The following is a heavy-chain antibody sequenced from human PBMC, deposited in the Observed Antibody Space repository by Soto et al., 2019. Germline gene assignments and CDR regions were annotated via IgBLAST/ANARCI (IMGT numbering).Heavy chain of an antibody. D-gene: IGHD2-2*01. V-gene: IGHV4-39*01. CDR1: GGSISSSSYY. J-gene: IGHJ5*02. Sequence: QLQLQESGPGLVKPSDTLSLTCTVSGGSISSSSYYWGWIRQPPGKGLEWIGSSYYSGSTYYNPSLKSRVTITVDTSKNQLSLKLSSVSAADADVYYCARQGALLGYVSSNSCYAWFDPWGQETLFTVSS. CDR3: ARQGALLGYVSSNSCYAWFDP. CDR2: SYYSGST.